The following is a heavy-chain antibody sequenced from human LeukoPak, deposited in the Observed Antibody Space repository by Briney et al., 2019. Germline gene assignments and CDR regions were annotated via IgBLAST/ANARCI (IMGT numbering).Heavy chain of an antibody. CDR3: ARDSGYCDTTSCSDFLDY. J-gene: IGHJ4*02. V-gene: IGHV4-59*01. D-gene: IGHD2-2*01. Sequence: SETLSLTCTVSGGSNSNAYWTWVRQPPGKGLEWIGYIFATGTTEYNPSLKSRVTMPIDPSQSHFSLRLTSVTAADTAVYFCARDSGYCDTTSCSDFLDYWGQGTLVTVSS. CDR2: IFATGTT. CDR1: GGSNSNAY.